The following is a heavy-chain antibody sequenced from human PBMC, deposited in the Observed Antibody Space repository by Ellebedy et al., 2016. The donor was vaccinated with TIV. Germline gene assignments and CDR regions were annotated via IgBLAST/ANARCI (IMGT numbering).Heavy chain of an antibody. CDR1: GGSFSGYY. Sequence: MPSETLSLTCAVYGGSFSGYYWSWIRQPPGKGLEWIGEINHSGSTNYNPSLKSRVTMSVDTSKNQFSLKLSSVTAADTAVYYCARGSDYYGSGSKRQNYYYGMDVWGQGTTVTVSS. CDR2: INHSGST. V-gene: IGHV4-34*01. J-gene: IGHJ6*02. CDR3: ARGSDYYGSGSKRQNYYYGMDV. D-gene: IGHD3-10*01.